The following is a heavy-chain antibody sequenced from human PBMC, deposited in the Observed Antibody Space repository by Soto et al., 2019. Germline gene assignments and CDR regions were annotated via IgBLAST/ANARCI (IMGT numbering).Heavy chain of an antibody. V-gene: IGHV4-59*12. D-gene: IGHD5-12*01. CDR3: ARGSRYSGYENWFDP. J-gene: IGHJ5*02. CDR2: IYYSGST. Sequence: SETLSLTCTVSGGSISSYYWSWIRQPPGKGLEWIGDIYYSGSTNYNPSLKSRVTISVDTSKNQFSLKMSSVTAADTAVYYCARGSRYSGYENWFDPWGQGTLVTVSS. CDR1: GGSISSYY.